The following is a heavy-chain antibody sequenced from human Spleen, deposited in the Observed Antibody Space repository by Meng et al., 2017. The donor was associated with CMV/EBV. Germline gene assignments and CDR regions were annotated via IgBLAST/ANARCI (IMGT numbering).Heavy chain of an antibody. V-gene: IGHV3-23*01. Sequence: GESLKISCVASGFTFKNFAMGWVRQAPGKGLEWVSVNSGSGGVAFYARSVMGRFTVSRDNSKNTLYLQMNSLTAEDTAVYYCAKEVWSGYTDFDYWGQGTLVTVSS. J-gene: IGHJ4*02. D-gene: IGHD3-3*01. CDR2: NSGSGGVA. CDR3: AKEVWSGYTDFDY. CDR1: GFTFKNFA.